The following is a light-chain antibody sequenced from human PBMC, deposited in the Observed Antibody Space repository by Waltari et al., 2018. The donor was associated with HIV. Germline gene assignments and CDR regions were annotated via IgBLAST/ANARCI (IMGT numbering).Light chain of an antibody. V-gene: IGLV1-44*01. CDR2: NNN. CDR1: RLNIGSTS. CDR3: AAWDDSLNGL. J-gene: IGLJ2*01. Sequence: QSVLTQPPSASGTAGQRVTISCSGRRLNIGSTSVTWYQQLPGAAPRLLIYNNNQRPSGVPDRFSGSKSGTSASLAISGLQSDDEGDYYCAAWDDSLNGLFGGGTKLTVL.